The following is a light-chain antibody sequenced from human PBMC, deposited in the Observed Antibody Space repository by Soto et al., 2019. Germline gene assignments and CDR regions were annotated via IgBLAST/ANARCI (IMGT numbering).Light chain of an antibody. CDR2: AAS. CDR1: QGISSY. J-gene: IGKJ4*01. Sequence: DIQLTQSPSFLSASVGDRVTITCRASQGISSYLAWYQQKPGKAPNLLIYAASTLQSGVPSRFSGSGSGTEYTLTISSLQPEDFATSSCQHLHDSPLTFGGGTKVEIK. V-gene: IGKV1-9*01. CDR3: QHLHDSPLT.